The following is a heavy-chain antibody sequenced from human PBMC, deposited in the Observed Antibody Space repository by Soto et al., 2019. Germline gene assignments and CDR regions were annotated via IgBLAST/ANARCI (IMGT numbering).Heavy chain of an antibody. V-gene: IGHV3-33*01. CDR3: ARDRWEIGY. D-gene: IGHD1-26*01. J-gene: IGHJ4*02. Sequence: QVQLVESGGGVVQPGRSLRLSCAASGFTFSSYGMHWVRQAPGKGLEWVAGIWYDGSNKYYADSVKGRFTIPRDNSKNPLYLQMNSLRAEDTAVYYCARDRWEIGYWGQGTLVTGSS. CDR1: GFTFSSYG. CDR2: IWYDGSNK.